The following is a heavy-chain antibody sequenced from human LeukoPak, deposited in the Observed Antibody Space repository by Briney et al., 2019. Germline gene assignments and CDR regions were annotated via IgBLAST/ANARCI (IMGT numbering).Heavy chain of an antibody. CDR3: ARAFYYHGSGSYGPRD. D-gene: IGHD3-10*01. CDR2: ISYDGSNK. V-gene: IGHV3-30-3*01. CDR1: GFTFSSYA. Sequence: GGSLRLSCATSGFTFSSYAMHWVRQAPGKGLEWVAVISYDGSNKYYADSVKGRFTISRDNSKNTLYLQMNSLRAEDTAVYYCARAFYYHGSGSYGPRDWGQGTLVTVSS. J-gene: IGHJ4*02.